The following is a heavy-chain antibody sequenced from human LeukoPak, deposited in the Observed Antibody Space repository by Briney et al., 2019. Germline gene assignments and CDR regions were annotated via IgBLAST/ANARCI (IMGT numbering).Heavy chain of an antibody. D-gene: IGHD2/OR15-2a*01. J-gene: IGHJ3*02. CDR3: TRGNTDAFDS. CDR1: GFTFSNYA. V-gene: IGHV3-33*01. Sequence: PGGSLSLSCAASGFTFSNYAMHWVRQAPGKGLEWMAIIWYDGSYKYYADSGKGRFTISRDNSKNTLYLQVNILTAEYTAVYYCTRGNTDAFDSWGHGTMVTVSS. CDR2: IWYDGSYK.